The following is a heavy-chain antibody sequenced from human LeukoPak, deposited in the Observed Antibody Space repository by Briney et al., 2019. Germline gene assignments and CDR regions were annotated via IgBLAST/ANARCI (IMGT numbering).Heavy chain of an antibody. CDR3: ARHALGGYAPYYFDY. V-gene: IGHV4-39*01. CDR1: GGSISSSSYY. CDR2: IYYSGST. D-gene: IGHD3-22*01. J-gene: IGHJ4*02. Sequence: SETLSLTCTVSGGSISSSSYYWGWIRQPPGKGLEWIGSIYYSGSTNYNPSLKSRVTISVDTSKNQFSLKLSSVTAADTAVYYCARHALGGYAPYYFDYWGQGTLVTVSS.